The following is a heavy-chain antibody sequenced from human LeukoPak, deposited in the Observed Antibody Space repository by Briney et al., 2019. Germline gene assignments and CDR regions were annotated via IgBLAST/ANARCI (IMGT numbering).Heavy chain of an antibody. Sequence: GGSRRLSCAASGFTFSTYTMNWVRQAPGKGLEWVSSISGSSDYIFYADSVKGRFTISRDNARNSVYLQMNSLRAEDTAVYYCAREVEYDFWSGSFDYWGQGTLVTVSS. CDR2: ISGSSDYI. CDR3: AREVEYDFWSGSFDY. CDR1: GFTFSTYT. J-gene: IGHJ4*02. D-gene: IGHD3-3*01. V-gene: IGHV3-21*01.